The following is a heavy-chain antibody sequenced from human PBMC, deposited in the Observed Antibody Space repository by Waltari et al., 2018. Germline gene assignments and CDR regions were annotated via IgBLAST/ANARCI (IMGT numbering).Heavy chain of an antibody. D-gene: IGHD3-16*01. V-gene: IGHV1-18*01. Sequence: QVEMVQSGGEVKKPGASVKVSCKASGYTFTKYGIGWVRRAPGQGLEWMGWISAYNGKTNYAPKFQGRVIMTTETSTTTAYMELRSLRSDDTAIYYCARKLLDWGGSYYSHYYMDVWGKGTTVTVSS. CDR1: GYTFTKYG. CDR2: ISAYNGKT. CDR3: ARKLLDWGGSYYSHYYMDV. J-gene: IGHJ6*03.